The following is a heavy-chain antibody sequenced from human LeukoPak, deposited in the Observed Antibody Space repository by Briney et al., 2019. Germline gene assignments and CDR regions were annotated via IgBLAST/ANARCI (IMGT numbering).Heavy chain of an antibody. CDR1: GYSFTSYW. V-gene: IGHV5-51*01. Sequence: GESLKISCKGSGYSFTSYWIGWVRQMPGKGLEWMGIIYPGDSDTRYSPSFQGQVTISADKSISTAYLQWSSLKASDTAMYYCARQDCSSTSCYTAAYYYGMDVWGQGTTVTVSS. J-gene: IGHJ6*02. CDR3: ARQDCSSTSCYTAAYYYGMDV. CDR2: IYPGDSDT. D-gene: IGHD2-2*02.